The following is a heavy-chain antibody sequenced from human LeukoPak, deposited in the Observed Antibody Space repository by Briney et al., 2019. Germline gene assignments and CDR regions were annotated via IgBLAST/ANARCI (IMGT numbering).Heavy chain of an antibody. CDR2: IYYSGST. V-gene: IGHV4-39*07. CDR3: ARENGQWLVLDWFDP. Sequence: SETLSLLCTLSGPPLSSSRDYWAWIRQPLGKGLQRFGSIYYSGSTYYNPSLKSRVTISVDTSKNQSSLKLSSVTAADTAVYYCARENGQWLVLDWFDPWGQGTLVTVSS. D-gene: IGHD6-19*01. J-gene: IGHJ5*02. CDR1: GPPLSSSRDY.